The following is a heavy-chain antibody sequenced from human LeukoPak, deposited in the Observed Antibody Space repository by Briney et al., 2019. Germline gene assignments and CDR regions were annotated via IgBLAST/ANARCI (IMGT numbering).Heavy chain of an antibody. CDR1: GFTFSTYA. D-gene: IGHD2-15*01. Sequence: GGSLRLSCAASGFTFSTYAMTWVRQAPGRGLEWVSTIRGSGGSTYYADSVKGRFTISRDISKNTVDPQMNNLRAEDTAVYYCARYCSGGNCYSGLVYGGQGTLVAVSP. V-gene: IGHV3-23*01. CDR3: ARYCSGGNCYSGLVY. CDR2: IRGSGGST. J-gene: IGHJ4*02.